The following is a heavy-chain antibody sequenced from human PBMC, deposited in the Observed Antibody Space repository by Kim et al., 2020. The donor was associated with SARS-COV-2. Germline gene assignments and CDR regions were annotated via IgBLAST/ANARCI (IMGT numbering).Heavy chain of an antibody. V-gene: IGHV4-39*01. Sequence: SQTLSLTCTVSGGSISSSSYYWGWIRQPPGKGLEWIGSIYYSGSTYYNPSLKSRVTISVDTSKNQFSLKLSSVTAADTAVYYCARSSIGGGAFDIWGQGT. D-gene: IGHD2-15*01. CDR1: GGSISSSSYY. J-gene: IGHJ3*02. CDR2: IYYSGST. CDR3: ARSSIGGGAFDI.